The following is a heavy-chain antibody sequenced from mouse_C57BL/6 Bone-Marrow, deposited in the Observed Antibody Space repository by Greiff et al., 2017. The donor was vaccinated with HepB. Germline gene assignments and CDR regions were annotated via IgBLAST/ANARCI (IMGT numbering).Heavy chain of an antibody. Sequence: QVQLQQSGPGLVQPSQCLPITCTVSGFSFTSYGVHWVRQSPGKGLEWLGVICSGGSTDYNAAFLSRLSISKDNSKSQVFFKMNSLQADDTAIDYCARNRGITTVEAWFAYWGQGTLVTVSA. CDR2: ICSGGST. D-gene: IGHD1-1*01. CDR3: ARNRGITTVEAWFAY. V-gene: IGHV2-2*01. J-gene: IGHJ3*01. CDR1: GFSFTSYG.